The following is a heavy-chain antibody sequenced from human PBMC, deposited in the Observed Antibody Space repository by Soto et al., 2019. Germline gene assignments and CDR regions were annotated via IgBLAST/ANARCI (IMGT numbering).Heavy chain of an antibody. CDR2: IYYSGST. J-gene: IGHJ4*02. CDR3: ARHNYGSGSTYFDY. CDR1: GFTFSDYY. D-gene: IGHD3-10*01. V-gene: IGHV4-59*08. Sequence: GSLRLSCAASGFTFSDYYMSWIRQPPGKGLEWIGYIYYSGSTNYNPSLKSRVTISVDTSKNQFSLKLNSMTAADTAVYYCARHNYGSGSTYFDYWGQGTLVTVSS.